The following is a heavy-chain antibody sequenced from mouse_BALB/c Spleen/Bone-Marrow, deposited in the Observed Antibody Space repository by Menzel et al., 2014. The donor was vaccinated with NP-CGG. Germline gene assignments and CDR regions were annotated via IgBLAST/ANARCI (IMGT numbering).Heavy chain of an antibody. Sequence: EVQGVESGGGLVQPGGSLRLSCTTSGFTFTDYYMSWVRQPPGKALEWLAFIRNKAYGYTTENSASVRGRFTISRDNSQSILYLQMNTLRAEDSATYYCTRFPMDYWGQGTSVTVSS. CDR2: IRNKAYGYTT. CDR3: TRFPMDY. V-gene: IGHV7-3*02. J-gene: IGHJ4*01. CDR1: GFTFTDYY.